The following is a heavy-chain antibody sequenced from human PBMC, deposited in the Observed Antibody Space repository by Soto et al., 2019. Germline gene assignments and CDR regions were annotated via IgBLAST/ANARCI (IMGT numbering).Heavy chain of an antibody. Sequence: QITLKESGPALVKPTETLTLTCTFSGFSLSTSAEGVGWVRQPPGKALEWLALIYWDDDKRYSPSLKNRLTITKETSKTQVVLEMTNLDPVDTATYYCAHREGYYIGTTCQMRAFDFWGQGTMVTVSS. CDR3: AHREGYYIGTTCQMRAFDF. CDR1: GFSLSTSAEG. CDR2: IYWDDDK. D-gene: IGHD2-15*01. V-gene: IGHV2-5*02. J-gene: IGHJ3*01.